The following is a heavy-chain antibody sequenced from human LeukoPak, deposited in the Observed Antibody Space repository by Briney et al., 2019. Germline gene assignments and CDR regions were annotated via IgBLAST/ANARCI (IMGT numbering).Heavy chain of an antibody. CDR3: ARHPRSGSYYTDWFDP. V-gene: IGHV3-7*03. Sequence: GGSLRLSCAASGFSFSSYWMSWVRQAPGKGLEWVANINPDGSNMLYVDSVKGRFTISRDNAKNSLYLQMNNLRAEDTAVYYCARHPRSGSYYTDWFDPWGQGTLVTVSS. CDR1: GFSFSSYW. CDR2: INPDGSNM. J-gene: IGHJ5*02. D-gene: IGHD3-10*01.